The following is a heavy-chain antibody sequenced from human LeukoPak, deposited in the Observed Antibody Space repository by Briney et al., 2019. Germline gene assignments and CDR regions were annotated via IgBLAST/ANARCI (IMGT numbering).Heavy chain of an antibody. CDR1: GGSISSYY. CDR2: IYYSGST. Sequence: SETLSLTCTVSGGSISSYYWSWIRQPPGKGLEWIGYIYYSGSTNYNPSLKSRVTISVDTSKNQFSLKLSSVTAADTAVYYCAREPDADYDYYDSSGHFDYWGQGTLVTVSS. D-gene: IGHD3-22*01. J-gene: IGHJ4*02. CDR3: AREPDADYDYYDSSGHFDY. V-gene: IGHV4-59*01.